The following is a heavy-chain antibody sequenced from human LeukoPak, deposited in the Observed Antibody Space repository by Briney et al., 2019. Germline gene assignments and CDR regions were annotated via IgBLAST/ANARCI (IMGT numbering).Heavy chain of an antibody. CDR2: ISSSGSTI. D-gene: IGHD4-11*01. V-gene: IGHV3-48*03. CDR1: GLTFSSYE. J-gene: IGHJ6*02. CDR3: ARYYSNYYYYYGMDV. Sequence: GGSLRLSCAASGLTFSSYEMNWVRQAPGKGLEWVSYISSSGSTIYYADSVKGRFTISRDNAKNSLYLQMNSLRAEDTAVYYCARYYSNYYYYYGMDVWGQGTTVTVSS.